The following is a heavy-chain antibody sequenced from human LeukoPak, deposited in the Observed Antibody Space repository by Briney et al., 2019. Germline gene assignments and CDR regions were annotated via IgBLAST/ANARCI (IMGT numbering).Heavy chain of an antibody. D-gene: IGHD4-17*01. Sequence: GGPLSLPCAPSGFPYSIFAVIGLPHAPGGAVVWVSTLSGSGGSTNNSDSAKGRLTFSRDNSKNTLYLQMNSLRAEDTAVYYCAKDLPDYGDYIEGYWGQGNLVTVSS. V-gene: IGHV3-23*01. CDR1: GFPYSIFA. J-gene: IGHJ4*02. CDR3: AKDLPDYGDYIEGY. CDR2: LSGSGGST.